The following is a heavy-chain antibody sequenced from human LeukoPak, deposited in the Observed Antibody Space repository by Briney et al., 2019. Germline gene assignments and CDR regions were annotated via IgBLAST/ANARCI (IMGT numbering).Heavy chain of an antibody. J-gene: IGHJ2*01. V-gene: IGHV4-39*01. D-gene: IGHD6-13*01. CDR1: GGSISSSSYY. CDR3: ARAERPGYSTSWFYWYFDL. Sequence: PSETLSLTCTVSGGSISSSSYYWGWTRQPPGKGLEWIGSIYYSGSTYYNPSLKSRVTISVDTSKNQFSLKLSSVTAADSAVYYCARAERPGYSTSWFYWYFDLWGRGTLVTVSS. CDR2: IYYSGST.